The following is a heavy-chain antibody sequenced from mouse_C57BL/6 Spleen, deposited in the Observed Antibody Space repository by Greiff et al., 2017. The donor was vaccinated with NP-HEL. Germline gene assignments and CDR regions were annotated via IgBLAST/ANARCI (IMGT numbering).Heavy chain of an antibody. D-gene: IGHD3-3*01. J-gene: IGHJ4*01. CDR3: TKGRYAMDY. Sequence: EVQLQQSGAELVRPGASVKLSCTASGFNIKDYYMHWVKQRPEQGLEWIGRIDPEDGDTEYAPKFQGKATMTADTSSNTAYLQHSSLTSEDTADYYCTKGRYAMDYWGQGTSVTVSS. CDR2: IDPEDGDT. V-gene: IGHV14-1*01. CDR1: GFNIKDYY.